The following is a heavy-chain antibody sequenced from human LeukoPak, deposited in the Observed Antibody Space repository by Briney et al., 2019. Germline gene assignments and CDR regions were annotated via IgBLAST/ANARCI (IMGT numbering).Heavy chain of an antibody. J-gene: IGHJ3*02. CDR3: ASESPRTHDAFDI. CDR2: IYTSGST. D-gene: IGHD1-7*01. V-gene: IGHV4-61*09. Sequence: SETLSLTCTVSGGSISSGSYYWSWIRQPAGKGLEWIGHIYTSGSTIYNPSLKSRVTISVDTSKNQFSLKLSSVTAADTAVYYCASESPRTHDAFDIWGQGTMVTVSS. CDR1: GGSISSGSYY.